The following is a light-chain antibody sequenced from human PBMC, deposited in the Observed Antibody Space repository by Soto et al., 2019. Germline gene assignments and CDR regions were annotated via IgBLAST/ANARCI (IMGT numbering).Light chain of an antibody. CDR1: QSISSW. Sequence: DIQMTQSPSTLSASVGDRVTITCRASQSISSWLAWYQQKPGKAPKLLIYKASSLESEVPSRFSSSGSGTEFTLTISSLQPDDFATYYCQQYNSYPYPFGQGTKLEIK. V-gene: IGKV1-5*03. J-gene: IGKJ2*01. CDR3: QQYNSYPYP. CDR2: KAS.